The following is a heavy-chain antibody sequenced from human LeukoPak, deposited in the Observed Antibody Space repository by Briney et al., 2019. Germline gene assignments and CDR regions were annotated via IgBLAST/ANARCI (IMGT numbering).Heavy chain of an antibody. Sequence: GGSLRLSCEASVFSVTNNSMSCVRQAPRKGLEWVSHIFGGVDTYYADSVRGRFTISRDSSKNTLYLQMNSLRAEDTAVYYCATSSRNWGPDGFDIWGQGIMVTVSS. CDR2: IFGGVDT. CDR1: VFSVTNNS. CDR3: ATSSRNWGPDGFDI. D-gene: IGHD7-27*01. V-gene: IGHV3-66*01. J-gene: IGHJ3*02.